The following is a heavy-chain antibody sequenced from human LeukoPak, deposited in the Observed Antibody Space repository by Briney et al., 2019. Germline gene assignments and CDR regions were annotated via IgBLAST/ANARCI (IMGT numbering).Heavy chain of an antibody. J-gene: IGHJ6*02. CDR1: GFTFSSYG. D-gene: IGHD3-10*01. V-gene: IGHV3-30*03. CDR3: ARDLHYGSGSWGYGMDV. Sequence: PGGSLRLSCAASGFTFSSYGMHWVRQAPGKGLEWVAVISYDGSNKYYADSVKGRFTISRDNSKNTLYLQMNSLRAEDTAVYYCARDLHYGSGSWGYGMDVWGQGTTVTVSS. CDR2: ISYDGSNK.